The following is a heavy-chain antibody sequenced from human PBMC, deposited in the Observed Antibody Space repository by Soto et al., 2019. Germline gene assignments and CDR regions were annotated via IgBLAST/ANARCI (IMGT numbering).Heavy chain of an antibody. CDR2: IYSGGST. V-gene: IGHV3-53*01. Sequence: PGWSLRLSCAVSGFTVSSNYMSWVRQAPGKGLEWVSLIYSGGSTYYADSVKGRFTISRDNSKNTLYLQMNSLRAEDTAVYYCATFIVGATMWGPGTLVTVSS. CDR1: GFTVSSNY. D-gene: IGHD1-26*01. J-gene: IGHJ4*02. CDR3: ATFIVGATM.